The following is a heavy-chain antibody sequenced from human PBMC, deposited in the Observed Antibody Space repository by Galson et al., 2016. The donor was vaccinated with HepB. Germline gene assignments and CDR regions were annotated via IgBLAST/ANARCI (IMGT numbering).Heavy chain of an antibody. D-gene: IGHD2-15*01. CDR1: GESVINDRYY. J-gene: IGHJ6*02. Sequence: LSLTCIVSGESVINDRYYWTWIRLPPGKGLEWIGCIDYSGSTNYSPSLKSRVTMSLDASENEVSLRLSSVTAADTAIYYCARGRRTICNGSICYKDSFYYAMDVWGQGTTVAGS. CDR3: ARGRRTICNGSICYKDSFYYAMDV. CDR2: IDYSGST. V-gene: IGHV4-61*01.